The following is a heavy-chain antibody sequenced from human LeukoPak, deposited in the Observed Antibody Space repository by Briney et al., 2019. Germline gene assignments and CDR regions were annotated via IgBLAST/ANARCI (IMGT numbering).Heavy chain of an antibody. V-gene: IGHV3-23*01. J-gene: IGHJ4*02. CDR3: ARRPPTVSYYFDY. CDR2: ISGSGGST. CDR1: GFTFSSYG. D-gene: IGHD4-17*01. Sequence: GGTLRLSCAASGFTFSSYGMSWVRQAPGKGLEWVSAISGSGGSTYYADSVKGRFTISRDNSKNTLYLQMNSLRAEDTAVYYCARRPPTVSYYFDYWGQGTLVTVSS.